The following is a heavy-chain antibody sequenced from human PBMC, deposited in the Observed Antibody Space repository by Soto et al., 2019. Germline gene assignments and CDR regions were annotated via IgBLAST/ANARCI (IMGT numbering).Heavy chain of an antibody. CDR2: ISGSGGST. J-gene: IGHJ4*02. V-gene: IGHV3-23*01. D-gene: IGHD5-12*01. Sequence: GGSLRLSCAASGFTFSSYAMSWVRQAPGKGLEWVSAISGSGGSTYYADSVKGRFTISRDNSKNTLYLQMNSLRAEDTAVYYCAKDFKTSRHSGYDWAVLEYWGQGTLVTVSS. CDR3: AKDFKTSRHSGYDWAVLEY. CDR1: GFTFSSYA.